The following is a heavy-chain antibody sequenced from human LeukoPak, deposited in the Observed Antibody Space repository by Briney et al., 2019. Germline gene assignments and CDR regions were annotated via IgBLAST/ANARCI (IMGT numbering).Heavy chain of an antibody. Sequence: PSETLSLTCSVSGYSISSGYYWGWIRQPPGKGLEWIGNIYHDGNTYYNPSLKSRVTISVDTSKNQFSLRLSSVTAADTAVYYCARTPLRYFDWFGDAFDIWGQGTMVTVSS. D-gene: IGHD3-9*01. J-gene: IGHJ3*02. CDR3: ARTPLRYFDWFGDAFDI. CDR1: GYSISSGYY. CDR2: IYHDGNT. V-gene: IGHV4-38-2*02.